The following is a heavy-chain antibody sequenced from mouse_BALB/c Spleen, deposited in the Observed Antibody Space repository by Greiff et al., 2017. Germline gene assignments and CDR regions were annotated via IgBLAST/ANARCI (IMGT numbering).Heavy chain of an antibody. J-gene: IGHJ4*01. V-gene: IGHV2-3*01. CDR1: GFSLTSYG. CDR2: IWGDGST. Sequence: VKLVESGPGLVAPSQSLSITCTVSGFSLTSYGVSWVRQPPGKGLEWLGVIWGDGSTNYHSALISRLSISKDNSKSQVFLKLNSLQTDDTATYYCAKPVVTTATGAMDYWGQGTSVTVSS. CDR3: AKPVVTTATGAMDY. D-gene: IGHD1-2*01.